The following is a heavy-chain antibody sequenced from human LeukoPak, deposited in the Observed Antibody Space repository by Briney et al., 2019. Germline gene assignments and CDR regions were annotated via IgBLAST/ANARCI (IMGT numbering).Heavy chain of an antibody. D-gene: IGHD3-10*01. V-gene: IGHV3-49*04. CDR2: IRSKAYGGTT. J-gene: IGHJ4*02. CDR3: TRVFDYHVPGSYSHVFDY. Sequence: GRSLRLSCTASGFTFGDYAMSWVRQAPGKGLEWVGFIRSKAYGGTTEYAASVKSRFTISRDDSRSIAYLQMNSLKTEDTAVYYCTRVFDYHVPGSYSHVFDYWGQGTLVTVSS. CDR1: GFTFGDYA.